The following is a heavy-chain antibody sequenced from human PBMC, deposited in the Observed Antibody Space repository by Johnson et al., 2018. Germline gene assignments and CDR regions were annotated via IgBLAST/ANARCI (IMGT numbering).Heavy chain of an antibody. CDR2: INHSGST. Sequence: QVQLQQWGAGLLKPSETLSLTCAVYGGSFSGYYWNWIRQPPGKGLEWIGEINHSGSTNYNPSLKSRVTIAVDTSKNQFSLKLGSVTPPDTAVYCSARNRQSSPRPGAFDSGGQGKMVTVSS. D-gene: IGHD6-13*01. V-gene: IGHV4-34*01. J-gene: IGHJ3*02. CDR1: GGSFSGYY. CDR3: ARNRQSSPRPGAFDS.